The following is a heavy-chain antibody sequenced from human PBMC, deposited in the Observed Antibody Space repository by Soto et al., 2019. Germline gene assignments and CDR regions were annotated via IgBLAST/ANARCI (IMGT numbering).Heavy chain of an antibody. CDR1: GYTFTSYG. J-gene: IGHJ6*02. Sequence: ASVKVSCKASGYTFTSYGISWVRQAPGQGLEWMGWISAYNGNTNYAQKLQGRVTMTTDTSTSTAYMELRSLRSDDTAVYYCARVVFFFSPYCYVYYCDLMDVCGQGSTVPVSS. CDR2: ISAYNGNT. D-gene: IGHD2-2*01. V-gene: IGHV1-18*01. CDR3: ARVVFFFSPYCYVYYCDLMDV.